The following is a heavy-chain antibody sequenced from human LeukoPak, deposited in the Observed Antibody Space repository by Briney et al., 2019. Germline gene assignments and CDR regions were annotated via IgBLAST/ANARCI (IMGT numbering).Heavy chain of an antibody. CDR3: AREYYGGNSWNAFDI. CDR1: GFTFSSYS. V-gene: IGHV3-48*01. CDR2: ISSSSSTI. J-gene: IGHJ3*02. Sequence: PGGSLRLSCAASGFTFSSYSMNWVRQAPGKGLEWVSYISSSSSTIYYADSVKGRFTISRDNAKNSLYLQMNSLRAEDTAVYYCAREYYGGNSWNAFDIWGQGTMVTVSS. D-gene: IGHD4-23*01.